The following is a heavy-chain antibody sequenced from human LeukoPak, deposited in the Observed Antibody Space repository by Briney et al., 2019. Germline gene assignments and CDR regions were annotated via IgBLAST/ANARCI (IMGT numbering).Heavy chain of an antibody. J-gene: IGHJ4*02. Sequence: SETPSLTCTVSGGSISSGSYYWSWIRQPAGKGLEWIGRIYTSGSTNYNPSLKSRVTISVDASKNQFSLKLSSVTAADTAVHYCARGNGYYFDYWGQGTLVTVSS. CDR2: IYTSGST. CDR1: GGSISSGSYY. CDR3: ARGNGYYFDY. V-gene: IGHV4-61*02.